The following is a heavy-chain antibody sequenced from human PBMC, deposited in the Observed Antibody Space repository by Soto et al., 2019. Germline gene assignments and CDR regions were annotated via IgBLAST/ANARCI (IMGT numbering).Heavy chain of an antibody. CDR3: ARGGYSSSWPYNWFDP. D-gene: IGHD6-13*01. Sequence: ASVKVSCKASGYTFTGYYMHWVRQAPGQGLEWMGWINPNSGGTNYAQKFQGWVTMTRDTSISTAYMELSRLRSDDTAVYYCARGGYSSSWPYNWFDPWGQGTLVTVSS. J-gene: IGHJ5*02. V-gene: IGHV1-2*04. CDR1: GYTFTGYY. CDR2: INPNSGGT.